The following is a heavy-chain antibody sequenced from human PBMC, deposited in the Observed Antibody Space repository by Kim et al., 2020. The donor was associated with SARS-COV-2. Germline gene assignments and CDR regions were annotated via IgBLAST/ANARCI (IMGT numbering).Heavy chain of an antibody. V-gene: IGHV3-30*03. D-gene: IGHD3-10*01. Sequence: GGSLRLSCAASGFTFSSYGMHWVRQAPGKGLEWVAVISYDGSNKYYADSVKGRFTISRDNSKNTLYLQMNSLRAEDTAVYYCVLLSLRYFDYWGQGTLVTVSS. J-gene: IGHJ4*02. CDR1: GFTFSSYG. CDR2: ISYDGSNK. CDR3: VLLSLRYFDY.